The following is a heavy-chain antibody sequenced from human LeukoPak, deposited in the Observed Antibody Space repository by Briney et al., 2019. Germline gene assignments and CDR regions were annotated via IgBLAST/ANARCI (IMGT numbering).Heavy chain of an antibody. CDR3: ASTLAAGP. Sequence: GASVKVSCKTSGYTFTDHYFHWLRQAPGQGLEWMGWINPNSGGTNYAQKFQGRVTMTRDTSISTAYMELSRLRSDDTAVYYCASTLAAGPWGQGTLVTVSS. J-gene: IGHJ5*02. CDR2: INPNSGGT. CDR1: GYTFTDHY. V-gene: IGHV1-2*02.